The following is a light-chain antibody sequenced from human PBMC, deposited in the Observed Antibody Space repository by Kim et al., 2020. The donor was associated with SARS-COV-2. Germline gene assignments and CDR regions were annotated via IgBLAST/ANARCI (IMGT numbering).Light chain of an antibody. CDR3: CSFAGYSYV. J-gene: IGLJ1*01. CDR2: DVS. Sequence: PGQSVTSACTGTSIEVGGYNSVSWYQHHPDKAPKLIIYDVSQRPSGVPDRFSGSKSGTTASLTISGLQAEDEADYYCCSFAGYSYVFGIVTKVTVL. CDR1: SIEVGGYNS. V-gene: IGLV2-11*01.